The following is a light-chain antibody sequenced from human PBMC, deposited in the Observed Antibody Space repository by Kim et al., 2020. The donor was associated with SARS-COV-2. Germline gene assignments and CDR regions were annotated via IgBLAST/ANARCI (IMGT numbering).Light chain of an antibody. V-gene: IGKV3-20*01. Sequence: ETVLTQSPGTLSSSPGETATFSCRASESVDSSKLAWYQQKPGQAPRLLIFGASSRATGIPDRFSGSGSGTDFTLTISRLEPEDFAVYYCQQFGGSPPITFGQGTRLEIK. J-gene: IGKJ5*01. CDR1: ESVDSSK. CDR3: QQFGGSPPIT. CDR2: GAS.